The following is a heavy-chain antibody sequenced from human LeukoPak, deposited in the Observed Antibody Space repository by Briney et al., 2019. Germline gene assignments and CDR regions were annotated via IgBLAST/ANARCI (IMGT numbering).Heavy chain of an antibody. CDR1: GGSISSSSYY. J-gene: IGHJ3*02. V-gene: IGHV4-39*02. D-gene: IGHD3-22*01. Sequence: PSETLSLTCTVSGGSISSSSYYWGWIRQPPGKGLEWIGSIYYSGSTYYNPSLKSRVTISVDTSKNHFSLKLSSVTAADTAVYYCAKYYYDSKDAFDIWGQGTMVTVSS. CDR2: IYYSGST. CDR3: AKYYYDSKDAFDI.